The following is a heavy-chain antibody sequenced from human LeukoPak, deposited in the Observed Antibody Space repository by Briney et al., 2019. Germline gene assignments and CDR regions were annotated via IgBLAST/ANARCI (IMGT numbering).Heavy chain of an antibody. D-gene: IGHD4-23*01. CDR1: GFTFSSYS. Sequence: PGGSLRLSCAASGFTFSSYSMNWVRQAPGKGLEWVSSISSSSSYIYYADSVKGRFTISRDNAKNSLYLQMNSLRAEDTAVYYCARARAVQQVTNYYYMDVWGKGTTVTVSS. V-gene: IGHV3-21*01. CDR3: ARARAVQQVTNYYYMDV. J-gene: IGHJ6*03. CDR2: ISSSSSYI.